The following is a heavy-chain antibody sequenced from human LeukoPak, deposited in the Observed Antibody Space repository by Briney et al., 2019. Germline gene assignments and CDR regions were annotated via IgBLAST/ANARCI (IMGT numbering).Heavy chain of an antibody. CDR3: AKDRVGLRSYGSGSHGY. V-gene: IGHV3-23*01. CDR2: ISGSGGST. J-gene: IGHJ4*02. D-gene: IGHD3-10*01. Sequence: PGGSLRLSCAASGFTFSSYGMSWVRQAPGKGLEWVSAISGSGGSTYYADSVKGRFTISRDNSKNTLYLQMNSLRAEDTAVYYCAKDRVGLRSYGSGSHGYWGQGTLVTVSS. CDR1: GFTFSSYG.